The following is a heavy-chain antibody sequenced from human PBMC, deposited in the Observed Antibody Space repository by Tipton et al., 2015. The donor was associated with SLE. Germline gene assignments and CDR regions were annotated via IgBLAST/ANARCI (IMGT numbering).Heavy chain of an antibody. CDR3: GRGGYVGSPGY. CDR1: GYTFTDYY. Sequence: QSGAEVKKPGASVKVSCKASGYTFTDYYIHWVRQAPGQGLEWMGWINPNTDGTNYAQNFRGRVTMTRDTSITTAYMELSSLRSDDTAVYDCGRGGYVGSPGYWGQGTLVTVSS. D-gene: IGHD1-26*01. J-gene: IGHJ4*02. V-gene: IGHV1-2*02. CDR2: INPNTDGT.